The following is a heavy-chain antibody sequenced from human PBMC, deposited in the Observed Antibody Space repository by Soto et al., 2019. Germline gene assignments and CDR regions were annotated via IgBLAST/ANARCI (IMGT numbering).Heavy chain of an antibody. J-gene: IGHJ4*02. CDR2: INPNSGGT. CDR3: ATTVTAYYFDY. V-gene: IGHV1-2*04. CDR1: GYTFTGYY. Sequence: ASVKVSCNASGYTFTGYYMHLVRQAPGQGLEWMGWINPNSGGTNYAQKFQGWVTMTRDTSISTAYMELSRLRSDDTAVYYCATTVTAYYFDYWGQGTLVTVSS. D-gene: IGHD4-17*01.